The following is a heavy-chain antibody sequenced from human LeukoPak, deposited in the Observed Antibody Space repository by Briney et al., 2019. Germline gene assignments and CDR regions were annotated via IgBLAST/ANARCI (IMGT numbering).Heavy chain of an antibody. D-gene: IGHD5-18*01. J-gene: IGHJ4*02. Sequence: SETLSLTCAVYGVSFSGYYWSWIRQPPGKGLEWIGEINHSGSTNYNPSLKSRVTISVDTSKNQFSLKLSSVTAADTAVYYCARGGYSYGLHYWGQGTLVTVSS. CDR2: INHSGST. CDR3: ARGGYSYGLHY. V-gene: IGHV4-34*01. CDR1: GVSFSGYY.